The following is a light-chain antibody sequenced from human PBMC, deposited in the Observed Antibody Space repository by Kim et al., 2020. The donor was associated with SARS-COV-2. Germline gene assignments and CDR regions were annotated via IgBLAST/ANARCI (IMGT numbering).Light chain of an antibody. CDR1: SSDVGGYNY. V-gene: IGLV2-11*01. J-gene: IGLJ3*02. Sequence: PGQSVTISCTGTSSDVGGYNYVSWYQQHPGKAPKLMIYDVSKRPSGFPDRFSGSKSGNTASLTISGLQAEDEADYYCCSYAGSYWVFGGGTQLAVL. CDR2: DVS. CDR3: CSYAGSYWV.